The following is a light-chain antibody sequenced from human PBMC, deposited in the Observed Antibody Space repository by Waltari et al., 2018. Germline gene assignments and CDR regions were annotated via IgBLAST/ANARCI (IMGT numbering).Light chain of an antibody. Sequence: EIVMTQSPVTLSVSPGETATLSCRASESVSGHLAWYQQKPGQAPRLLIYAASTRATGIPARFSGSGSGTEFTLTISSLQSEDFAVYYCQQYDDWPPLTFGGGTKVEIK. CDR1: ESVSGH. V-gene: IGKV3-15*01. CDR2: AAS. J-gene: IGKJ4*01. CDR3: QQYDDWPPLT.